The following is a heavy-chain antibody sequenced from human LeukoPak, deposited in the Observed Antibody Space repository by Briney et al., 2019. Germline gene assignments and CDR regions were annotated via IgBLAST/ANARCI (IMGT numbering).Heavy chain of an antibody. V-gene: IGHV4-59*01. D-gene: IGHD1-26*01. CDR2: IYYSGST. CDR3: AKNTWELLQ. Sequence: SETLSLTCTVSGVSISSYYWSWIRQPPGKGLEWIGYIYYSGSTNYNPSPKSRVTISVDTSKNQFSLKLSSVTAADTAVCYCAKNTWELLQWGQGTLVTVSS. J-gene: IGHJ4*02. CDR1: GVSISSYY.